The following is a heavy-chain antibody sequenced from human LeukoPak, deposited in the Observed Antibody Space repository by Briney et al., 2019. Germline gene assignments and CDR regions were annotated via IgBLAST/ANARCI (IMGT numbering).Heavy chain of an antibody. D-gene: IGHD3-10*01. V-gene: IGHV1-18*01. J-gene: IGHJ6*03. CDR2: ISGNNENA. Sequence: EASVKVSCKASGYTFTSYGISWVRQTPGQGLEWMGWISGNNENADYAQKFQGRVTLTTDTSTSTAYMELSGLRADDTAVYYCAREMLWFGDLLTYFLDVWGKGTTVIVSS. CDR1: GYTFTSYG. CDR3: AREMLWFGDLLTYFLDV.